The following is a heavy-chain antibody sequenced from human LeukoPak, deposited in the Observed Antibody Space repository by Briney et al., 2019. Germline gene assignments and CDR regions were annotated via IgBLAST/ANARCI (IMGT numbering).Heavy chain of an antibody. CDR1: GFTFSSYS. CDR3: ARDLGSCSDGSCYSYYYYYAMDV. V-gene: IGHV3-21*01. Sequence: PGGSLRLSCAASGFTFSSYSMNWVRQAPGKGLEWVSSISSSSSYIYYTDSVKGRFTISRDNAKNSLYLQMNSLRAEDTAVYYCARDLGSCSDGSCYSYYYYYAMDVWGQGTTVTVSS. J-gene: IGHJ6*02. CDR2: ISSSSSYI. D-gene: IGHD2-15*01.